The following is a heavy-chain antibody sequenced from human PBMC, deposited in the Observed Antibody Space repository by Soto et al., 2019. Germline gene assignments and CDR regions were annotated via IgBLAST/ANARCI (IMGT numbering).Heavy chain of an antibody. V-gene: IGHV2-26*01. J-gene: IGHJ5*02. Sequence: QVTLKESGPVLLKPTETLTLRCTVSGLSITDSEMGVSWIRQPPGQPLEWLAPIDSSGAQSYRTLLKSRLAISKATAKSQIVLTMTNIDPADTATYYCARRHLAVAVSPLVDPWGQGIPCTVSS. CDR1: GLSITDSEMG. D-gene: IGHD6-19*01. CDR3: ARRHLAVAVSPLVDP. CDR2: IDSSGAQ.